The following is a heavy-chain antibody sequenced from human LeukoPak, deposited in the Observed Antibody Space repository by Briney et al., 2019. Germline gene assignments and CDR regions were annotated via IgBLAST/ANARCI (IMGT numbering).Heavy chain of an antibody. J-gene: IGHJ4*02. CDR3: ARGGVIVQWGFDY. Sequence: GGSLRLSCAASGFTFSSYAMHWVRQAPGKGLEWVAVISYDGSNKYYADSVKGRFTISRDNSKNTLYLQMNSLRAEDTAVYYCARGGVIVQWGFDYWGQGTLVTVSS. CDR1: GFTFSSYA. V-gene: IGHV3-30*04. CDR2: ISYDGSNK. D-gene: IGHD3-16*02.